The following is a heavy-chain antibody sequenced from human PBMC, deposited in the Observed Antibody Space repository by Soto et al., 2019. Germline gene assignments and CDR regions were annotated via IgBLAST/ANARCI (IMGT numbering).Heavy chain of an antibody. D-gene: IGHD6-19*01. CDR1: GFNFKKFA. J-gene: IGHJ1*01. CDR3: AKADGEQWLIPHLDN. V-gene: IGHV3-23*01. CDR2: ISCCGGST. Sequence: EVQLLESGGGVVQPGGSLRLSCVASGFNFKKFAMGWVRQAPGEGLEWVSGISCCGGSTFYADSVKGLFSLARDDSKNTLSLQLNSLRVEDTAHYYCAKADGEQWLIPHLDNWGQGTQVTVS.